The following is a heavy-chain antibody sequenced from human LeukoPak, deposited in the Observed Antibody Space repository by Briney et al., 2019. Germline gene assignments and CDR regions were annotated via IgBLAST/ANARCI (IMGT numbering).Heavy chain of an antibody. Sequence: GGSLRLSCAASGFTFSSCAMSWTRQAPGKGLEWVSYISSSGTTIYYADSVKGRFTISRDNAKNSLYLQMSSLRAEDTAVYYCARVFRNYVPPLYYYYHCMDVWGKGTTVTVSS. V-gene: IGHV3-11*04. CDR2: ISSSGTTI. CDR3: ARVFRNYVPPLYYYYHCMDV. D-gene: IGHD3-16*01. J-gene: IGHJ6*03. CDR1: GFTFSSCA.